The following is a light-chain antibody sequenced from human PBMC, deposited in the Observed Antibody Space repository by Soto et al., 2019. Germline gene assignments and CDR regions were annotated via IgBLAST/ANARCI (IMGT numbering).Light chain of an antibody. CDR1: QMVTSNY. CDR3: HQYGSSITWT. Sequence: EVVLTQSPGTVSLSPGERATLSCGAGQMVTSNYLAWYQQKPGQAPRLLIYAASSRATGIPDRFSGSGSGTDFTLSISRLEPEDFAVYYCHQYGSSITWTFGQGTKVEIK. J-gene: IGKJ1*01. CDR2: AAS. V-gene: IGKV3-20*01.